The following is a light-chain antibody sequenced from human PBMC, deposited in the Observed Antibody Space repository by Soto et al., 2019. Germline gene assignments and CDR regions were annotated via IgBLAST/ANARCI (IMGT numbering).Light chain of an antibody. CDR1: SSNFGAGYD. CDR2: GSS. J-gene: IGLJ1*01. Sequence: QSVLTQPPSVSGAPGQSVTISCTGSSSNFGAGYDVHWYQQLPGTAPKLLIYGSSNRPSGVPARFSGSKSGTSASLAITGLQAEDEADYYCLSHTTRRIYVFGPGTKVTVL. V-gene: IGLV1-40*01. CDR3: LSHTTRRIYV.